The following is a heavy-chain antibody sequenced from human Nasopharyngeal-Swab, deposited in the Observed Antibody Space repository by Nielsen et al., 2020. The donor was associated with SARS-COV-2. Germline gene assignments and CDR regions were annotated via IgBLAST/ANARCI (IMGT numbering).Heavy chain of an antibody. CDR2: IKSKTDGGTT. CDR3: TTEAYDFWSGYLGYYYYMDV. D-gene: IGHD3-3*01. CDR1: GFTFSNAW. J-gene: IGHJ6*03. Sequence: GESLKISCAASGFTFSNAWMSWVRQAPGKGLEWVGRIKSKTDGGTTDYAAPVKGRFTISRDDSKNTLYLQMNSLKTEDTAVYYCTTEAYDFWSGYLGYYYYMDVWGKGTTVTVSS. V-gene: IGHV3-15*01.